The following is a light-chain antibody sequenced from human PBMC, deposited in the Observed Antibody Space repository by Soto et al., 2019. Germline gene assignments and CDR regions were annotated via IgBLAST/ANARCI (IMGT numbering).Light chain of an antibody. CDR2: DAS. Sequence: EIVSAQSPATLSLSPGDRATLSCGASQSVSRSYLAWYQQKPGLAPRLIIYDASTRATGIPDRFSGSGSGTDFTLTISRLEPEDFAVYYCQQSGSSPITFGQGTRLEIK. CDR1: QSVSRSY. V-gene: IGKV3D-20*01. CDR3: QQSGSSPIT. J-gene: IGKJ5*01.